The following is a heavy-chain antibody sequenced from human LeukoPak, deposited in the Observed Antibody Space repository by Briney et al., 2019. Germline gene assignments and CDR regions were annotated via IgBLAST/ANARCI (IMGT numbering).Heavy chain of an antibody. V-gene: IGHV5-51*01. J-gene: IGHJ6*03. CDR2: IYPGDSDT. CDR3: ARRPSPSLGYYMDV. CDR1: GYSFTNYW. D-gene: IGHD3-16*01. Sequence: GESLKISCTCSGYSFTNYWIVWVRQMPGKGLERMGVIYPGDSDTRYSPSFQGQVTISADKSISTAYLQWSSLKASDTAMYYCARRPSPSLGYYMDVWGKGTTVTVSS.